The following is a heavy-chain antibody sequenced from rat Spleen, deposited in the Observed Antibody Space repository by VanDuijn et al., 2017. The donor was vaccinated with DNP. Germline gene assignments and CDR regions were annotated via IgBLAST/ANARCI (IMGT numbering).Heavy chain of an antibody. Sequence: EVQLVESGGALVQPGGSLKLSCAASGFTFSNYDMVWVRQTPTTGLEWVASISTSGGNTYYLDPVKGRFTVSIDNAKSTLYLQMDRLRSEDTSTYYCARLILRVWGAMDAWGQGTSVTVSS. V-gene: IGHV5-25*01. CDR3: ARLILRVWGAMDA. CDR1: GFTFSNYD. J-gene: IGHJ4*01. D-gene: IGHD1-7*01. CDR2: ISTSGGNT.